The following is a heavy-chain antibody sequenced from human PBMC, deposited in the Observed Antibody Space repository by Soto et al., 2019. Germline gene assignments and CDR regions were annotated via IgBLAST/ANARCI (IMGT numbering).Heavy chain of an antibody. D-gene: IGHD3-3*01. Sequence: ASVKVSCKASGYNFINYDISWVRQAAGQGLEWMGWMIARTGMTKTTYLPGFQHSLTMTWDTSLTTAYLEVPALTSDDTAAYFCAPGGTARYDFWSNPRGDWLASCGQG. V-gene: IGHV1-8*01. CDR1: GYNFINYD. J-gene: IGHJ5*02. CDR3: APGGTARYDFWSNPRGDWLAS. CDR2: MIARTGMTKT.